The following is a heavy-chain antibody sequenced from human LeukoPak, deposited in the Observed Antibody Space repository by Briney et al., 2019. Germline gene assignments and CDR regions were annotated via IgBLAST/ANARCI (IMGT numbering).Heavy chain of an antibody. CDR2: INPNSGGT. Sequence: ASVKVSCKASGYTFTCYYMHWVRQAPGQGLEWMGWINPNSGGTNYAQKFQGRVTMTRDTSISTAYMELSRLRSDDTAVYYCARDLGGFEAFDYWGQGTLVTVSS. V-gene: IGHV1-2*02. CDR1: GYTFTCYY. CDR3: ARDLGGFEAFDY. J-gene: IGHJ4*02.